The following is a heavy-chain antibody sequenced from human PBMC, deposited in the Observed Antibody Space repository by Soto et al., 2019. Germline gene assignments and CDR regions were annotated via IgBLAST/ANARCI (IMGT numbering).Heavy chain of an antibody. CDR2: ISYDGSNK. V-gene: IGHV3-30-3*01. CDR1: GFTFSSYA. D-gene: IGHD3-22*01. CDR3: ARASTASYYYDSSCFAGPDY. J-gene: IGHJ4*02. Sequence: QVQLVESGGGVVQPGRSLRLSCAASGFTFSSYAMHWVRQAPGKGLEWVAVISYDGSNKYYADSVKGRFTISRDSSKNMLYLQMNSLRAEDTAVYYCARASTASYYYDSSCFAGPDYWGQGTLVTVSS.